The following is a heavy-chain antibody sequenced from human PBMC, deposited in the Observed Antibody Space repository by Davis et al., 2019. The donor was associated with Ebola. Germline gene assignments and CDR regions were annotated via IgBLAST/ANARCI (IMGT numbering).Heavy chain of an antibody. CDR3: ARVDSNYGMDV. V-gene: IGHV3-21*04. CDR1: GFTFSSYG. Sequence: GESLKIPCAASGFTFSSYGMNWVRQAPGKGLEWVSSISSSSSYIYYADSVKGRFTISRDNAKNSLYLQMNSLRAEDTAVYYCARVDSNYGMDVWGKGTTVTVSS. J-gene: IGHJ6*04. CDR2: ISSSSSYI. D-gene: IGHD4-11*01.